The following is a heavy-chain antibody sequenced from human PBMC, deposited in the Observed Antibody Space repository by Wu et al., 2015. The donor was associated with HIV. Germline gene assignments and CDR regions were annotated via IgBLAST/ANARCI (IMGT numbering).Heavy chain of an antibody. CDR3: ARGVRYAGSYYSNN. Sequence: QVQLEQSGAEVKKPGSSVRVSCKASGGAFNSHAINWVRQAPGQRLQWVGRIIPLFSTSNYAQDFQGRVTITADESSSTSFMELHSLTFQDTAVYYCARGVRYAGSYYSNNWGQGTLVTVSS. CDR1: GGAFNSHA. V-gene: IGHV1-69*13. CDR2: IIPLFSTS. J-gene: IGHJ4*02. D-gene: IGHD1-26*01.